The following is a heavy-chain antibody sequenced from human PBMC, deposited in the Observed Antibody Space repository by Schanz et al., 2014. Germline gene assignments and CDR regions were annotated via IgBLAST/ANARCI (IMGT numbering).Heavy chain of an antibody. Sequence: QVQLLQFGGGGVQPGRSLGLSWAAFGFTFSSYAMHWVRQAPGKGLEWGALISNDGSIKYYADSVEGRFTISRDNSKNTLYLQMNSLRAEDTSVYFCARVRRRIATPSTPSFRNYYYYAMDVWGQGTTVTVSS. CDR1: GFTFSSYA. V-gene: IGHV3-30-3*01. CDR2: ISNDGSIK. J-gene: IGHJ6*02. CDR3: ARVRRRIATPSTPSFRNYYYYAMDV. D-gene: IGHD6-13*01.